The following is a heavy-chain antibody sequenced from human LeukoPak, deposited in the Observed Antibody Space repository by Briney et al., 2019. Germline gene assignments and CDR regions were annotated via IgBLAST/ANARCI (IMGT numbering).Heavy chain of an antibody. J-gene: IGHJ6*02. D-gene: IGHD3-10*01. V-gene: IGHV4-59*08. CDR1: GGSISSYY. CDR2: IYYSGST. CDR3: ARRASYYGSGSYYYYYYGMDV. Sequence: SETLSLTCTVSGGSISSYYWSWIRQPPGKGLEWIGYIYYSGSTNYNPSLKSRVTISVDTSKNQFSLKLSSVTAADTAVYYCARRASYYGSGSYYYYYYGMDVWGQGTTVTVSS.